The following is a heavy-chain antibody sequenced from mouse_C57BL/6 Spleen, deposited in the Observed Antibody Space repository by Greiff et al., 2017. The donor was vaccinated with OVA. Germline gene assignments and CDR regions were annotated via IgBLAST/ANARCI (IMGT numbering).Heavy chain of an antibody. J-gene: IGHJ4*01. CDR3: ARCTTVDAMDY. Sequence: VKLQQPGAELVMPGASVKLSCKASGYTFTSYWMHWVKQRPGQGLEWIGEIDPSDSYTNYNQKFKGKSTLTVDKSSSTAYMQLSSLTSEDSAVYYCARCTTVDAMDYWGQGTSVTVSS. D-gene: IGHD1-1*01. CDR2: IDPSDSYT. CDR1: GYTFTSYW. V-gene: IGHV1-69*01.